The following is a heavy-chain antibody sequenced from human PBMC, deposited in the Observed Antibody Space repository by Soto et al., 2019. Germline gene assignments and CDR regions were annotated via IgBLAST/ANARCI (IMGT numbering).Heavy chain of an antibody. CDR2: TYYRSKWYH. D-gene: IGHD2-8*02. V-gene: IGHV6-1*01. J-gene: IGHJ4*02. CDR1: ADSVSVNTAA. Sequence: QTLSLTHAISADSVSVNTAAWNWISQSTSRGLEWLGRTYYRSKWYHGYAVSVKSRITINPDTSKNQFSIQLTSVTPAHTGVYYSTPLAGAGAVGGWGQGT. CDR3: TPLAGAGAVGG.